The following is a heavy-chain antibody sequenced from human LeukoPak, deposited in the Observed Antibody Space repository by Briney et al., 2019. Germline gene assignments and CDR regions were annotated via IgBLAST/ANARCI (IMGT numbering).Heavy chain of an antibody. CDR3: ARVGYDFWSGYYTGPYYYYYMDV. J-gene: IGHJ6*03. Sequence: SVKVPCKASGGTFSSYAISWVRQAPGQGLEWMGGIIPIFGTANYAQKFQGRVTITADESTSTAYMELSSLRSEDTAVYYCARVGYDFWSGYYTGPYYYYYMDVWGKGTTVTVSS. CDR1: GGTFSSYA. CDR2: IIPIFGTA. V-gene: IGHV1-69*13. D-gene: IGHD3-3*01.